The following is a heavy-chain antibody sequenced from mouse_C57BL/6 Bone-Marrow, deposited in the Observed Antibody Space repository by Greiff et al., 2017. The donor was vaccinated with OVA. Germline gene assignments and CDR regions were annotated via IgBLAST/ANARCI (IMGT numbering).Heavy chain of an antibody. CDR1: GYSITSGYY. J-gene: IGHJ2*01. CDR3: ARDYGYDGGFDY. Sequence: ESGPGLVKPSQSLSLTCSVTGYSITSGYYWNWIRQFPGNKLEWMGYISYDGSNNYNPSLKNRISITRDTSKNQFFLKLNSVTTEDTATYYCARDYGYDGGFDYWGQGTTLTVSS. CDR2: ISYDGSN. V-gene: IGHV3-6*01. D-gene: IGHD2-2*01.